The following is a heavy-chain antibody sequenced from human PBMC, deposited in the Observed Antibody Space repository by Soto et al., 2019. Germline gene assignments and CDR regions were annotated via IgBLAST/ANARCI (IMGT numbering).Heavy chain of an antibody. V-gene: IGHV4-34*01. Sequence: PSETLSFTCAVYGGSVNGYYWNWIRHPPGKGLEWIGEINHTGGTHYNPSLKSRVTMSVDTSKNQFSLRLSSVTAADTAIYYCATRITVFGLLIPPFDPWGQGTQVTVSS. CDR2: INHTGGT. CDR1: GGSVNGYY. D-gene: IGHD3-3*01. CDR3: ATRITVFGLLIPPFDP. J-gene: IGHJ5*02.